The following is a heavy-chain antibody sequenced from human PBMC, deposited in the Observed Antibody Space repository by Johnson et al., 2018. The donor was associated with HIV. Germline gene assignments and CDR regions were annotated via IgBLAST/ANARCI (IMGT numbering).Heavy chain of an antibody. CDR2: IYSGGST. Sequence: MLLVESGGGLVQPGGSLRLSCAASGFTVSSNYMSWVRQAPGKGLEWVSVIYSGGSTYYADSVKGRFTLSRDNSKNTLYLQMNRLRAEDTAVYYCARMTTTVSHHDGFDIWGQGTMVTVSS. CDR1: GFTVSSNY. V-gene: IGHV3-66*01. J-gene: IGHJ3*02. D-gene: IGHD4-17*01. CDR3: ARMTTTVSHHDGFDI.